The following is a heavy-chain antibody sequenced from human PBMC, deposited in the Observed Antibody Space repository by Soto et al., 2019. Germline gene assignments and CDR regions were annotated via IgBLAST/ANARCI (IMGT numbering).Heavy chain of an antibody. CDR3: ARFAKEENPKLESWYAFDF. D-gene: IGHD6-13*01. Sequence: VQLQESGPGLVKPSQTLSLTCTVSNGSIRSGGYFWSWVRQHPGKGLEWIGHNYYGGRTSYNPSLESRVAMSVDTSKNEFTLKVNSVTAADTAIYSCARFAKEENPKLESWYAFDFWGRGTLVTVSS. V-gene: IGHV4-31*03. CDR2: NYYGGRT. CDR1: NGSIRSGGYF. J-gene: IGHJ4*02.